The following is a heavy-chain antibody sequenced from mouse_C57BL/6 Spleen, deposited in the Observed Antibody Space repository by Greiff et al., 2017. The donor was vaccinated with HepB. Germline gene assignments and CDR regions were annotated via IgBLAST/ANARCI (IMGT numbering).Heavy chain of an antibody. CDR2: IHPNSGST. D-gene: IGHD3-1*01. J-gene: IGHJ3*01. Sequence: QVHVKQPGAELVKPGASVKLSCKASGYTFTSYWMHWVKQRPGQGLEWIGMIHPNSGSTNYNEKFKSKATLTVDKSSSTAYMQLSSLTSEDSAVYYCARSKGYEGFAYWGQGTLVTVSA. V-gene: IGHV1-64*01. CDR1: GYTFTSYW. CDR3: ARSKGYEGFAY.